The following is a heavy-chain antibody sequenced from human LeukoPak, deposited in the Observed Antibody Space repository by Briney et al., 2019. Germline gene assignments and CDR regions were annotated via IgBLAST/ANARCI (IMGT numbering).Heavy chain of an antibody. CDR1: GFTFSSYA. Sequence: GGSLRLSCAASGFTFSSYAMSWVRQAPGKGLEWVSAISGSGGSTYYADSVKGRFTISRDNSKNTLYLQMNSLRAEDTAVYYCAKGSTAAGPQGEVLFDYWGQGTLVTVSS. V-gene: IGHV3-23*01. CDR3: AKGSTAAGPQGEVLFDY. CDR2: ISGSGGST. J-gene: IGHJ4*02. D-gene: IGHD6-13*01.